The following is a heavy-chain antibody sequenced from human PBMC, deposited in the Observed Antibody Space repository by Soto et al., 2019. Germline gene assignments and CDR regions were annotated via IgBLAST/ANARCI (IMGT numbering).Heavy chain of an antibody. CDR3: AKGRAVTDGWFDP. CDR2: ISGSGGST. D-gene: IGHD2-21*02. V-gene: IGHV3-23*01. CDR1: GFSFSSYA. J-gene: IGHJ5*02. Sequence: EVQLLESGGGLVQPGGSLRLSCAASGFSFSSYAMSWVRQAPGKGLEWVSGISGSGGSTYYADSVKGRFTISRDNSKNTLYLQMNSLRAEDTAVYYCAKGRAVTDGWFDPWGQGTLVTVSS.